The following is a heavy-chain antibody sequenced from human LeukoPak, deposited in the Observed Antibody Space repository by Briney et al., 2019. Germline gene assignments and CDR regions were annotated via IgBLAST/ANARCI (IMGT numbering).Heavy chain of an antibody. CDR1: GFTVSSNY. Sequence: PGGSLRLSCAASGFTVSSNYVSWVRQAPGKGLEWVSVIYSGGSTYYADSVKGRFTISRDNSKNTLYLQMNSLRAEDTAVYYCAREPAQIDAFDIWGQGTMVTVSS. D-gene: IGHD1-14*01. CDR3: AREPAQIDAFDI. J-gene: IGHJ3*02. CDR2: IYSGGST. V-gene: IGHV3-66*01.